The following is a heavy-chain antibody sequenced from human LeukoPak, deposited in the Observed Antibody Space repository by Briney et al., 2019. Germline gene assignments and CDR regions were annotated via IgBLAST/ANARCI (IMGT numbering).Heavy chain of an antibody. CDR1: GYTFTSYD. D-gene: IGHD6-6*01. V-gene: IGHV1-8*01. J-gene: IGHJ5*02. CDR2: MNPNSGST. Sequence: ASVKVSCKASGYTFTSYDFNWVRQATGQGLEWMGWMNPNSGSTVYAQKFQGRVTMTGNTSISTAYMELSSLRSEDTAVYYCARDWTVIAARPTDNWFDPWGQGTLVTVSS. CDR3: ARDWTVIAARPTDNWFDP.